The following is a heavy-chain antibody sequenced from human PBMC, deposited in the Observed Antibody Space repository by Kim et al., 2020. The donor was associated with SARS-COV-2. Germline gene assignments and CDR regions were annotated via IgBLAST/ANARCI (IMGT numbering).Heavy chain of an antibody. CDR3: ARDGGYSSSGYDAFDI. Sequence: PSLKSRVLISVDTSKNQFSLKLSSVTAADTAVYYCARDGGYSSSGYDAFDIWGQGTMVTVSS. V-gene: IGHV4-59*01. D-gene: IGHD6-6*01. J-gene: IGHJ3*02.